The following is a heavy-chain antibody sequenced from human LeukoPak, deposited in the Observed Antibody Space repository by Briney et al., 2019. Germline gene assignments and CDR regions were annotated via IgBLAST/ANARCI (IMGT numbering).Heavy chain of an antibody. J-gene: IGHJ4*02. Sequence: SVKVSCKASGYTFTSYAISWVRQAPGQGLEWMGGIIPIFGTANYAQKFQGRVTITADESTSTAYMELSSLRSEDTAVYYCARVYYYDSSGYYYSWGQGTLVTVSS. D-gene: IGHD3-22*01. CDR1: GYTFTSYA. CDR3: ARVYYYDSSGYYYS. V-gene: IGHV1-69*13. CDR2: IIPIFGTA.